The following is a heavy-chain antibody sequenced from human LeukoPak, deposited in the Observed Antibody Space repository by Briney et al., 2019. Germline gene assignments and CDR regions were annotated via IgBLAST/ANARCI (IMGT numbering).Heavy chain of an antibody. CDR3: ASVDILTGYDAFDI. D-gene: IGHD3-9*01. CDR1: GGSISSYY. J-gene: IGHJ3*02. CDR2: IYTSGST. V-gene: IGHV4-4*07. Sequence: SETPSLTCTVSGGSISSYYWSWIRQPAGKGLEWIGRIYTSGSTNYNPSLKSRVTMSVDTSKNQFSLKLSSVTAADTAVYYCASVDILTGYDAFDIWGQGTMVTVSS.